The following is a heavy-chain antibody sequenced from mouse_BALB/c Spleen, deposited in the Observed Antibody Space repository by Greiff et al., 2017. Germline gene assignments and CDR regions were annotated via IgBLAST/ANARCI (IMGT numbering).Heavy chain of an antibody. J-gene: IGHJ4*01. V-gene: IGHV3-2*02. Sequence: EVKLQESGPGLVKPSQSLSLTCTVTGYSITSDYAWNWIRQFPGNKLEWMGYISYSGSTSYNPSLKSRISITRDTSKNQFFLQLNSVTTEDTATYYCARSLFGNYRYYAMDYWGQGTSVTVSS. D-gene: IGHD2-10*02. CDR3: ARSLFGNYRYYAMDY. CDR2: ISYSGST. CDR1: GYSITSDYA.